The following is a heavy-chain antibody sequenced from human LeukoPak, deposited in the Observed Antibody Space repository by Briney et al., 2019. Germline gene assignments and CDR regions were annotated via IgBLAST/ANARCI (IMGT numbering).Heavy chain of an antibody. CDR2: ISSNGGST. CDR1: GFTFSSFA. CDR3: ANAHRKYGLVIGAFDI. V-gene: IGHV3-64D*06. D-gene: IGHD3/OR15-3a*01. J-gene: IGHJ3*02. Sequence: PGGSLRLSCSASGFTFSSFAMHWGLQAPGKGLEYVSAISSNGGSTYYADSVKGRFTISRDNSKNTLYLQMSSLRAEDTAVYYCANAHRKYGLVIGAFDIWGQGTMVTVSS.